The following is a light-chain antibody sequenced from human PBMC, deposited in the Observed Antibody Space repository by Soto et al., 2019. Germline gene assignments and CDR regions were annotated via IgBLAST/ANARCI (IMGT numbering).Light chain of an antibody. Sequence: QSVLTQPASVSGSPGQSITISCTGTSGDVDSHYVAWYQQHPNKAPKVLIYEGNNRPSGVSDRFSGSKSGNTASLTISELQAEDEADYYCSSHTPNIPLFGGGTKLTLL. CDR3: SSHTPNIPL. CDR1: SGDVDSHY. J-gene: IGLJ2*01. CDR2: EGN. V-gene: IGLV2-14*03.